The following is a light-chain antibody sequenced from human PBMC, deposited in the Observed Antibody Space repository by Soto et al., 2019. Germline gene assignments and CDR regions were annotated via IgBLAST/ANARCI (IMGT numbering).Light chain of an antibody. Sequence: EIVLTQSPGTLSLSPGERATLSCRASQSVSSSSLAWYQQKPGQSPRLLIYGASSRATGIPARFSGSGSGTEFTLTISSLQPEDFAVYYCQEYNNWAWTFGQGTKVDIK. CDR1: QSVSSSS. V-gene: IGKV3-20*01. CDR2: GAS. J-gene: IGKJ1*01. CDR3: QEYNNWAWT.